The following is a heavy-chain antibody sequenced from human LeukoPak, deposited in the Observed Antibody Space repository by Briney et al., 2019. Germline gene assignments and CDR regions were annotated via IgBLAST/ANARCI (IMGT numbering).Heavy chain of an antibody. CDR3: ARVGDAREYSSSFDY. V-gene: IGHV1-69*05. D-gene: IGHD6-13*01. J-gene: IGHJ4*02. Sequence: SVKVSCKASGGTFSSYAISWVRQAPGQGLEWMGRIIPIFGTANCAQKFQGRVTITTDESTSTAYMELSSLRSEDTAVYYCARVGDAREYSSSFDYWGQGTLVTVSS. CDR2: IIPIFGTA. CDR1: GGTFSSYA.